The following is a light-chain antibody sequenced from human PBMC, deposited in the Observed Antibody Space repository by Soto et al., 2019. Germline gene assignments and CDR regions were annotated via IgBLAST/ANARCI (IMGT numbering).Light chain of an antibody. Sequence: QTVVTQEPSFSVSPGMTVTFTCGLSSGSVSASNYPSWYQQTPGQAPRTLIYSTNTRSSGVPDRFSASILGNKAALTITGAQADDECDYYCVLYMGSGIWVFGGGTQLTVL. CDR3: VLYMGSGIWV. V-gene: IGLV8-61*01. J-gene: IGLJ3*02. CDR2: STN. CDR1: SGSVSASNY.